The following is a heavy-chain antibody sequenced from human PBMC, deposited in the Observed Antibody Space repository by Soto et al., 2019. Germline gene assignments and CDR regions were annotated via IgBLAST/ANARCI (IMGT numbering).Heavy chain of an antibody. CDR1: GGSIINYY. Sequence: QVQLQQSGPGLVKPSETLSLTCTVSGGSIINYYCSWFRQSPGKGLEGIGYINHDGYSAYNLSLKRRITMSADTSKTQFSLMRDSVTATDTAVYYCARQGYGPQHGRVDAWGQGTTVIVSS. D-gene: IGHD1-1*01. J-gene: IGHJ6*02. CDR3: ARQGYGPQHGRVDA. CDR2: INHDGYS. V-gene: IGHV4-59*08.